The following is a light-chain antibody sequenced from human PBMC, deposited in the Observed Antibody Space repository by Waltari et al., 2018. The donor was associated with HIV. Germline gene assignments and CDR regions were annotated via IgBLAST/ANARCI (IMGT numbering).Light chain of an antibody. V-gene: IGKV3-20*01. CDR2: GTS. J-gene: IGKJ2*01. CDR1: QIVTSGY. CDR3: QQYGSLPYT. Sequence: EIVLTQSPGTVSLSPGERVALRCGASQIVTSGYLAWYQQKPGQPPSLLIHGTSGRATGIPDRFSGSGSGTDFTLTISRLEPEDVAVYYCQQYGSLPYTFGQGTKLEIK.